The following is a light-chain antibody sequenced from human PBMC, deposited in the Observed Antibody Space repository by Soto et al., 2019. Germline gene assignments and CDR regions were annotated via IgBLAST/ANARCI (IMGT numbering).Light chain of an antibody. CDR1: ETVATN. V-gene: IGKV3-15*01. CDR3: QQYFEWPPMT. J-gene: IGKJ4*02. CDR2: GAS. Sequence: VMTQSPATLSVSPGERATLSCWASETVATNLAWYQQKPGQAPRLLISGASTRAAGISDRFRGSGSGTEFTLTISSLRSEDSAIYYCQQYFEWPPMTFGGGTKVDIK.